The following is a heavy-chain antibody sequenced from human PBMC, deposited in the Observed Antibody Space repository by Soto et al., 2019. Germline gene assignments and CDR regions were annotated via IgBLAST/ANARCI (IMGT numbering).Heavy chain of an antibody. V-gene: IGHV3-11*01. Sequence: QVELVESGGGLAKPGGSLRLSCAASGFTFSDYDMSWIRQAPGKWLEWVAYTSSSGSTIYYADSVKGRFTMSRDNAKNAMYLLDVSLRVEDTAVNACARDAQGIPVDYSYHSGMDVWGQGTTVTVSS. D-gene: IGHD6-19*01. J-gene: IGHJ6*02. CDR1: GFTFSDYD. CDR2: TSSSGSTI. CDR3: ARDAQGIPVDYSYHSGMDV.